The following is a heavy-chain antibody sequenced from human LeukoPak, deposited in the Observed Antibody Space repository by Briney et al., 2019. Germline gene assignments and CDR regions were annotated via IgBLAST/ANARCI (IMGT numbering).Heavy chain of an antibody. V-gene: IGHV4-31*03. J-gene: IGHJ4*02. CDR1: GGPISSGGYY. D-gene: IGHD3-22*01. Sequence: SSETLSLTCTVSGGPISSGGYYWSWIRQHPGKGLEWIGYIYYSGSTYYNPSLKSRVTISVDTSKNQFSLKLSSVTAADTAVYYCARGDSGYYPPDYWGQGTLVTVSS. CDR2: IYYSGST. CDR3: ARGDSGYYPPDY.